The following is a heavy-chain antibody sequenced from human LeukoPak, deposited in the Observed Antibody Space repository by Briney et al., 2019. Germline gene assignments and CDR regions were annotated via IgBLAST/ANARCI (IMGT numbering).Heavy chain of an antibody. CDR1: GYTFINYA. V-gene: IGHV1-3*01. Sequence: ASVKVSCKASGYTFINYATHWVRQAPGHRLEWMGWINAYNGDTEYSQKFQGRVTITRDTSATTAYMELSTLRSEDTAVYYCARGSTSDWPLEYWGRGILVAVSS. J-gene: IGHJ4*02. CDR3: ARGSTSDWPLEY. CDR2: INAYNGDT. D-gene: IGHD2-21*02.